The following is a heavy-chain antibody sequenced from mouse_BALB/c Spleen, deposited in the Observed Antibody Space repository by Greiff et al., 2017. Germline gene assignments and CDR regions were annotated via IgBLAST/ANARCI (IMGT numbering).Heavy chain of an antibody. CDR2: ISDGGSYT. D-gene: IGHD1-1*01. Sequence: EVMLVESGGGLVKPGGSLKLSCAASGFTFSDYYMYWVRQTPEKRLEWVATISDGGSYTYYPDSVKGRFSISRDNAKNNLYLQMSSLKSEDTAMYYCAREGEVDYAMDYWGQGTSVTVSS. CDR1: GFTFSDYY. J-gene: IGHJ4*01. CDR3: AREGEVDYAMDY. V-gene: IGHV5-4*02.